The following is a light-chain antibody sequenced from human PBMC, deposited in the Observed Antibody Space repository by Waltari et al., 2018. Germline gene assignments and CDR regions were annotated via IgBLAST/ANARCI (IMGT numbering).Light chain of an antibody. CDR3: QQRTNWLT. CDR2: DAS. Sequence: EVVLTQSPATLSLSPGERATLSCRASQSVVRFLAWYQHKPGQAPRLLIYDASTRAAGVPARVSGSGSGRDFTLTINTLEPDDFAVYYCQQRTNWLTFGGGTKVEIK. J-gene: IGKJ4*01. V-gene: IGKV3-11*02. CDR1: QSVVRF.